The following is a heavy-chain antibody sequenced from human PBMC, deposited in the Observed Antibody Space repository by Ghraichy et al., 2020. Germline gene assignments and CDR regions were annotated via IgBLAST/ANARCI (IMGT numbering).Heavy chain of an antibody. J-gene: IGHJ4*02. Sequence: GGSLRLSCAASGFTFSSYSMNWVRQAPGKGLEWVSSISSSSYIYYADSVKGRFTISRDNAKNSLYLQMNSLRAEDTAVYYCARQGGYDYADFDYWGQGTLVTVSS. CDR2: ISSSSYI. D-gene: IGHD5-12*01. CDR3: ARQGGYDYADFDY. V-gene: IGHV3-21*01. CDR1: GFTFSSYS.